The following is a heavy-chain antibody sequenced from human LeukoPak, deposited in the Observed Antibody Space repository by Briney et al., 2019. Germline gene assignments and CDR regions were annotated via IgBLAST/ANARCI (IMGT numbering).Heavy chain of an antibody. D-gene: IGHD6-13*01. CDR2: IYYSGST. CDR1: GGSISSSSYY. V-gene: IGHV4-39*01. CDR3: ASLGYSSSWYSHPLDY. J-gene: IGHJ4*02. Sequence: SETLSLTCTVSGGSISSSSYYWGWIRQPPGKGLEWIGSIYYSGSTYYNPSLKSRVTISVDTSKNQFSLKLSSVTAADTAVYYRASLGYSSSWYSHPLDYWGQGTLVTVSS.